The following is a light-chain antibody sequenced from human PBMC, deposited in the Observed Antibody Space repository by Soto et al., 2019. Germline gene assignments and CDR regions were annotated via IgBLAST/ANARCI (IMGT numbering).Light chain of an antibody. CDR3: QQYNNWLWT. V-gene: IGKV3-15*01. J-gene: IGKJ1*01. CDR2: DAS. CDR1: QSVSRN. Sequence: EIVMTQSPATLSVSPRERATLSCRASQSVSRNVAWYQQKPGQAPRLLIHDASTRATGISVRFSGSGSGTEFTLTISSLQSEDFAVYYCQQYNNWLWTFGQGPKVEIK.